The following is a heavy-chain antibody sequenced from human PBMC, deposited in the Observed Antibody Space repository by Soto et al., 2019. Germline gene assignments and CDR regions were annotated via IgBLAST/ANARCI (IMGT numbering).Heavy chain of an antibody. J-gene: IGHJ4*02. CDR2: ISYDGSNK. CDR3: AKDRGSSGTFDY. V-gene: IGHV3-30*18. Sequence: QVQLVESGGGVVQPGRSLRLSCVVSGFTFSSYGMHWVRQAPGKGLEWVAVISYDGSNKYYADSVKGRFTISRDNSKNTLYLQMNSLRVEDTAVCYCAKDRGSSGTFDYWGQGTLVTVSS. CDR1: GFTFSSYG. D-gene: IGHD6-13*01.